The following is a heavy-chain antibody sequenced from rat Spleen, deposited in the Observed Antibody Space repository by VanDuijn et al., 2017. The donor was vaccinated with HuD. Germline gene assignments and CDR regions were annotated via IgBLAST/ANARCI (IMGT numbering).Heavy chain of an antibody. CDR3: ATAGTRVSRFAY. Sequence: EVQLVESDGGLVQPGRSLKLSCAASGFTFSDYYMAWVRQAPTKGLEWVATISSEGRSSYYRDSVKGRFTISRDDAKSTLSLQMDSLRSEDTATYFCATAGTRVSRFAYWGQGTLVTVSS. V-gene: IGHV5-29*01. D-gene: IGHD1-4*01. CDR1: GFTFSDYY. J-gene: IGHJ3*01. CDR2: ISSEGRSS.